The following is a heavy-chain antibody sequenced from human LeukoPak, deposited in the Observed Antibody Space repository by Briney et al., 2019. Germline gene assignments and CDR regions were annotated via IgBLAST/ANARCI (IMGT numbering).Heavy chain of an antibody. CDR1: GDSISSYY. CDR3: ARGRLLEWFDS. J-gene: IGHJ5*02. D-gene: IGHD3-3*01. V-gene: IGHV4-59*01. Sequence: PSETLSLTCTVSGDSISSYYWSWIRQPPGKRLEWIGCISDSGGTNYNPSLKSRVTISVDTSKSQFSLKLSSVTAADTAVYYCARGRLLEWFDSWGQGTLVSVSS. CDR2: ISDSGGT.